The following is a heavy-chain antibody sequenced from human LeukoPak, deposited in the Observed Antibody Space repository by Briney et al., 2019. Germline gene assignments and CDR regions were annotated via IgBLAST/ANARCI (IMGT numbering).Heavy chain of an antibody. Sequence: PGGSLILSCAASGFTFSDYYMSWIRQAPGKGLEWVAVISYDGSHKYYADSVKGRFSISRDNSKNTLYLQMNSLRADDTAVYYCAKGARGDTVTSIVGLNWFDPWGQGTLVTVSS. CDR2: ISYDGSHK. J-gene: IGHJ5*02. V-gene: IGHV3-30*18. CDR1: GFTFSDYY. CDR3: AKGARGDTVTSIVGLNWFDP. D-gene: IGHD4-17*01.